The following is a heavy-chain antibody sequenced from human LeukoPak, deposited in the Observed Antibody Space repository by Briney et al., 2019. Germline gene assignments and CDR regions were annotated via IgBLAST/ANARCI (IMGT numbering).Heavy chain of an antibody. CDR3: ARGHTAMSKGNWFDP. Sequence: SETLSLTCTVSGGSISSGDYYWSWIRQPPGKGLEWIGYIYYSGSTYYNPSLKSRVTISVDTSKNQFSLKLSSVTAADTAVYYCARGHTAMSKGNWFDPWGQGTLVTVSS. CDR1: GGSISSGDYY. CDR2: IYYSGST. D-gene: IGHD5-18*01. V-gene: IGHV4-30-4*02. J-gene: IGHJ5*02.